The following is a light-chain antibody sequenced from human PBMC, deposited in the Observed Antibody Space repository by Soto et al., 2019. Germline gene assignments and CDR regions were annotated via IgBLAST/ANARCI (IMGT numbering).Light chain of an antibody. CDR1: QSVSSSF. CDR2: GAS. CDR3: QQYDNSPRT. Sequence: EIVLTQSPGTLSLSPGERATLSCRASQSVSSSFLAWYQQKPGQAPRLLIYGASSRATGIPDRFSGSGSGTDFAVTISRLEPEDFAVYYWQQYDNSPRTFGQGTKLEMK. J-gene: IGKJ2*01. V-gene: IGKV3-20*01.